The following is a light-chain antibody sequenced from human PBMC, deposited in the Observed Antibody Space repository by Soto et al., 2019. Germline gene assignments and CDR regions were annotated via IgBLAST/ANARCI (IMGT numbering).Light chain of an antibody. CDR1: SSDVGIYNY. CDR3: CSYAGSNTFV. J-gene: IGLJ1*01. V-gene: IGLV2-11*01. Sequence: QSALSQPRSVSGSAGQSVAISCTGTSSDVGIYNYVSWYQQPPGKAPKLMIYDVTKRPSGVPDRFSGSKSGNTASLAISGLQAEDEADYYCCSYAGSNTFVFGTGTKVTVL. CDR2: DVT.